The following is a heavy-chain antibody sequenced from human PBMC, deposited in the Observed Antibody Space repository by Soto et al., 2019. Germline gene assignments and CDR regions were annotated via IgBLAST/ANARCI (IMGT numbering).Heavy chain of an antibody. CDR3: VRESTTSGPNWFDT. CDR2: IYHSGST. CDR1: GGSINSGRSS. Sequence: SETLSLTCSVSGGSINSGRSSWNWIRQSPGKGLEWIAYIYHSGSTYYNPSRKSRVTISVDRSENQFSLKLTSVTAADTAVYYCVRESTTSGPNWFDTWGPGILVTVSS. D-gene: IGHD1-1*01. J-gene: IGHJ5*02. V-gene: IGHV4-30-2*06.